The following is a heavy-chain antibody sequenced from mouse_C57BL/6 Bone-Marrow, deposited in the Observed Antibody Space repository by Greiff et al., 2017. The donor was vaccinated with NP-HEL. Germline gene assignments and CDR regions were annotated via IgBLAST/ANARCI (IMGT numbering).Heavy chain of an antibody. CDR3: ARYDGYAFAY. V-gene: IGHV1-82*01. Sequence: QVQLQQSGPELVKPGASVKISCKASGYAFSSSWMNWVKQRPGKGLEWIGRIYPGDGDTNYNGKFTGKATLTADKSSSTAYMQLSSLTSEDSAVYFCARYDGYAFAYWGQGTLVTVSA. D-gene: IGHD2-2*01. CDR2: IYPGDGDT. CDR1: GYAFSSSW. J-gene: IGHJ3*01.